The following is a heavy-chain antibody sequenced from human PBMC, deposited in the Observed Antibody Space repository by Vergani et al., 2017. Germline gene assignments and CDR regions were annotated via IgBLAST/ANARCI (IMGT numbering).Heavy chain of an antibody. D-gene: IGHD2-21*02. CDR3: ARETCGGDGYIDY. J-gene: IGHJ4*02. CDR1: GGTFSSYA. Sequence: QVQLVQSGAEVKKPGSSVKVSCKASGGTFSSYATSWVRQAPGQGLEWMGGVIPIFGTANYAQKFQSRVTTTADESTSTAYMELSSLRSEDTAVYYCARETCGGDGYIDYWGQGTLVTVSS. CDR2: VIPIFGTA. V-gene: IGHV1-69*01.